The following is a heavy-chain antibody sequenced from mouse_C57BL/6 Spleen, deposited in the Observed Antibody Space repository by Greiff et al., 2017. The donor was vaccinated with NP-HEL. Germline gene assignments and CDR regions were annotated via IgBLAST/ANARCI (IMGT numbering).Heavy chain of an antibody. D-gene: IGHD1-1*01. Sequence: VQLQQSGAELVRPGASVKLSCTASGFNIKDDYMHWVKQRPEQGLEWIGWIDPENGDTEYASKFQGKATITADTSSNTAYLQLSSLTSEDTAVYYCTPITTVVATNYFDYWGQGTTLTVSS. CDR1: GFNIKDDY. J-gene: IGHJ2*01. CDR3: TPITTVVATNYFDY. V-gene: IGHV14-4*01. CDR2: IDPENGDT.